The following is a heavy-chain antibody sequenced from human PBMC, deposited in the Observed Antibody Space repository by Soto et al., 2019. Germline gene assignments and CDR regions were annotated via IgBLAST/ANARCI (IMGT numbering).Heavy chain of an antibody. J-gene: IGHJ5*02. CDR1: GYTFTSYD. CDR3: ATSYPIFGVVMPFDP. V-gene: IGHV1-8*01. CDR2: MNPNSGNT. Sequence: GASVKVSCKASGYTFTSYDINWVRQATGQGLEWMGWMNPNSGNTGYAQKFQGRVTMTRNTSISTAYMELSSLRSEDTAVYYCATSYPIFGVVMPFDPWGQGTLVTVSS. D-gene: IGHD3-3*01.